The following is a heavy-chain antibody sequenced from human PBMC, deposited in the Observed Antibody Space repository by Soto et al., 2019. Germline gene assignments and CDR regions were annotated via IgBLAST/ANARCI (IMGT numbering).Heavy chain of an antibody. J-gene: IGHJ4*02. V-gene: IGHV3-15*01. CDR2: IKSKRDGETT. CDR3: TRGAPSGTFYDY. D-gene: IGHD6-13*01. CDR1: GFTFSNVW. Sequence: KPGGSLRLSCAASGFTFSNVWMTWVRQAPGKGLEWIGRIKSKRDGETTDYAAPVKGRFTISRDDSINMVYLQMNSLKTEDTAFYYCTRGAPSGTFYDYWGQGTLVTVSS.